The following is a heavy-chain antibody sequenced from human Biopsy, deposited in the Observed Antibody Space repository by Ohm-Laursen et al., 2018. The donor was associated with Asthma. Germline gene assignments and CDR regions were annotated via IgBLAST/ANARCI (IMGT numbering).Heavy chain of an antibody. V-gene: IGHV3-30-3*01. J-gene: IGHJ4*02. CDR1: GFTFHNYV. CDR2: IFFDGSNK. Sequence: SLRLSCAASGFTFHNYVMLWVRQAPGKGLEWVAGIFFDGSNKYYADSVKGRFTISRDNSKDTLYLQVNSLRGDDTAVYYCARGKTWGRSYYFDYWGQGTLVTVSS. D-gene: IGHD6-6*01. CDR3: ARGKTWGRSYYFDY.